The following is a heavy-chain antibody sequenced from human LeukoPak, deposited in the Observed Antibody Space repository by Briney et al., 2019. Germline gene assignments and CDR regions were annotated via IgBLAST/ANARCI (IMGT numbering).Heavy chain of an antibody. CDR2: IIPIFGTA. J-gene: IGHJ6*03. CDR3: ARESGSKYQLLYVHYYYYMDV. V-gene: IGHV1-69*13. Sequence: SVKVSCKASGGTFSSYAISWVRQAPGQGLEWMGGIIPIFGTANYAQKFQGRVTITADESTSTAYMELSSLRSEDTAMYYCARESGSKYQLLYVHYYYYMDVWGKGTTVTVSS. D-gene: IGHD2-2*02. CDR1: GGTFSSYA.